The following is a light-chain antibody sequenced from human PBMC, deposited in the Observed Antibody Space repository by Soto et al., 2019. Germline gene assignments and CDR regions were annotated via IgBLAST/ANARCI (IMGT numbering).Light chain of an antibody. CDR3: SSYTSSSTPYI. Sequence: SVLTQPDSVSGSPGQSITISCTGTSSDVGGYNYVSWYQQHPGKAPTLMIYEVSTRPSGVSNRFSGSKSGNTASLTISGLQAEDEADYYCSSYTSSSTPYIYGTGTKVTVL. CDR1: SSDVGGYNY. J-gene: IGLJ1*01. V-gene: IGLV2-14*01. CDR2: EVS.